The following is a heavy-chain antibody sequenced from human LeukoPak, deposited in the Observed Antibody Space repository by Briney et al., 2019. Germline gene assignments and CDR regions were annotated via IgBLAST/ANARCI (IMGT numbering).Heavy chain of an antibody. Sequence: SVKVSCKASGGTFNSYAISWVRQAPGQGLEWMGGIIPIFGTANYAQKFQGRVTITADKSTSTAYMELSSLRSEDTAVYYCARDHKLGIGFHYYYYMDVWGKGTTVTVSS. CDR1: GGTFNSYA. D-gene: IGHD7-27*01. J-gene: IGHJ6*03. CDR2: IIPIFGTA. CDR3: ARDHKLGIGFHYYYYMDV. V-gene: IGHV1-69*06.